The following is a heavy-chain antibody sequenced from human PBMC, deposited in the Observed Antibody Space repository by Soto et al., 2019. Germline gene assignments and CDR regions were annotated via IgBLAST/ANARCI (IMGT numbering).Heavy chain of an antibody. J-gene: IGHJ4*02. CDR2: IRSKAYGGTT. CDR3: TRSPVIAVAGFDD. Sequence: RSLRRAGTASGFTFGDYAMGWVRQAPGKGLEWVGFIRSKAYGGTTEYAASVKGRFTISRDDSKSIAYLQMNSLKTEDTAVYYCTRSPVIAVAGFDDWGQGTLVTFSS. D-gene: IGHD6-19*01. CDR1: GFTFGDYA. V-gene: IGHV3-49*04.